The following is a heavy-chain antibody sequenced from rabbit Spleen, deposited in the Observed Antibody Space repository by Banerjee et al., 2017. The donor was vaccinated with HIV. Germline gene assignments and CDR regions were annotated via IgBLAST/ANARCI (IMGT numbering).Heavy chain of an antibody. CDR2: ISSFWGTT. V-gene: IGHV1S45*01. D-gene: IGHD1-1*01. CDR3: ARTYDSNNGPFKL. Sequence: QEQLEESGGDLVKPEGSLTLTCTASGFSFSSSYWICWVRQAPGKGLEWIACISSFWGTTYYASWAKGRFTISKTSSTTVTLQMTSLTAADTATYFCARTYDSNNGPFKLWGPGTLVHRL. CDR1: GFSFSSSYW. J-gene: IGHJ4*01.